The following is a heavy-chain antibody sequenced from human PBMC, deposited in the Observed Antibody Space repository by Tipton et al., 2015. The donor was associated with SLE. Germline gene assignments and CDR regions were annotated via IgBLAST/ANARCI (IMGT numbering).Heavy chain of an antibody. J-gene: IGHJ4*02. V-gene: IGHV3-74*01. D-gene: IGHD2-8*01. CDR1: GFTFSSYW. Sequence: GSLRLSCAASGFTFSSYWMHWVRQAPGKGLVWVSRINSDGSSTSYADSVKGRFTISRDNAKNTLYLQMNSLRAEDTAVYYCASSMLQYYFDYWGQGTLVTVSS. CDR2: INSDGSST. CDR3: ASSMLQYYFDY.